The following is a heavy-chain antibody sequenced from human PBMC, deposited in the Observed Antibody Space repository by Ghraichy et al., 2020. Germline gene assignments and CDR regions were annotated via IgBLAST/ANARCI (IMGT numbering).Heavy chain of an antibody. D-gene: IGHD6-19*01. CDR2: INIDGSFT. CDR1: GFTFSNYW. J-gene: IGHJ4*02. CDR3: VRGTNGWYGIDY. Sequence: GGSLRLSCAASGFTFSNYWMHWVRQAPGKGLVLVSRINIDGSFTNYADSVKGRFTISRDSAKNTLYLQMNSLRDEDTAVYYCVRGTNGWYGIDYWGQGTLVSVSS. V-gene: IGHV3-74*01.